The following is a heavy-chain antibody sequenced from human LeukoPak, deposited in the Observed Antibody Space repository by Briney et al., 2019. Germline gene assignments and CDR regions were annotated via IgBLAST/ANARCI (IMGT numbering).Heavy chain of an antibody. CDR1: GFTFRDYW. CDR3: AQGHYHMDV. J-gene: IGHJ6*02. CDR2: IEPDGSEK. Sequence: GGSLRLSCAASGFTFRDYWMTWVRQAAGKGLEWVASIEPDGSEKYYADSVKGRFTLSRDNVENSLYLQMNTLRVDDTAVYYCAQGHYHMDVGGHGTTVTVSS. V-gene: IGHV3-7*01.